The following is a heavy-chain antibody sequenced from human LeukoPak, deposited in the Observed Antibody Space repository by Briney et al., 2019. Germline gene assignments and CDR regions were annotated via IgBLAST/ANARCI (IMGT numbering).Heavy chain of an antibody. V-gene: IGHV3-23*01. CDR1: GFTFSSYA. D-gene: IGHD2-21*01. CDR3: ARLPAADFYYFDY. Sequence: GGSLRLSCAASGFTFSSYAMSWVRQAPGKGLEWVSGISGSGGGTYYADSVKGRFAISRDNSKNTLSLQMNSLRAEDTAVYYCARLPAADFYYFDYWGQGTLVTVSS. J-gene: IGHJ4*02. CDR2: ISGSGGGT.